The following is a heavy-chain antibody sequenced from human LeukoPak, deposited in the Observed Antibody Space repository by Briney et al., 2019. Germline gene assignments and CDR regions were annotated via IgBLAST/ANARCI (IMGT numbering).Heavy chain of an antibody. CDR2: IYYSGST. J-gene: IGHJ6*03. V-gene: IGHV4-59*01. Sequence: SETLSLTCTVSGGSISSYYWSWIRQPPGKGLEWIGYIYYSGSTNYNPSLKSRVTISVDTSKNQFSLKLSSVTAADTAVYYCARGTTTGYSSSWYFYYYYMDVWGKGTTVTVSS. CDR1: GGSISSYY. D-gene: IGHD6-13*01. CDR3: ARGTTTGYSSSWYFYYYYMDV.